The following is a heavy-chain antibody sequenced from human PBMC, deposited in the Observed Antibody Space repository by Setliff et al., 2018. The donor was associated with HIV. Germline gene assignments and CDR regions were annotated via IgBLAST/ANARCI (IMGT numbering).Heavy chain of an antibody. Sequence: PSETLSLTCSVSGASIASSNYYWGWVRQPPGKGLEWIGNLYYRGGTSYHNPSLKSRVTTSVDASKNQFSLRLSSVTAADTAVYYCVREPDYWGQGTLVTVPQ. CDR3: VREPDY. J-gene: IGHJ4*02. D-gene: IGHD1-1*01. CDR2: LYYRGGTS. V-gene: IGHV4-39*01. CDR1: GASIASSNYY.